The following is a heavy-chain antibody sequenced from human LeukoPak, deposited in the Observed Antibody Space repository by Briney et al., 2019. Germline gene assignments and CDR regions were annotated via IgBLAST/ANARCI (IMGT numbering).Heavy chain of an antibody. CDR2: ISSSSSTI. V-gene: IGHV3-48*04. CDR3: ARDRPQGWLQPPATFPKDY. CDR1: GFTFSSYS. J-gene: IGHJ4*02. Sequence: GGSLRLSCAASGFTFSSYSMNWVRQAPGKGLEWVSYISSSSSTIYYADSVKGRFTISRDNAKNSLYLQMNSLRAEDTAVYYCARDRPQGWLQPPATFPKDYWGQGTLVTVSS. D-gene: IGHD5-24*01.